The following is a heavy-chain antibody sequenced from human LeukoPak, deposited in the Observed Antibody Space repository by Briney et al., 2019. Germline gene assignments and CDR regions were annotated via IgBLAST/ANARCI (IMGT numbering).Heavy chain of an antibody. CDR3: ARRSSGTSGLDY. J-gene: IGHJ4*02. Sequence: GGSLRLSCAASGFTLSSYGMHWVRQAPGKGLEWVAVIWTDGSKKSYADSVKGRFTFTRDNSKNMLYLQMDSLRADDTAVYYCARRSSGTSGLDYWGQGILVTVSS. D-gene: IGHD1-26*01. CDR2: IWTDGSKK. V-gene: IGHV3-33*08. CDR1: GFTLSSYG.